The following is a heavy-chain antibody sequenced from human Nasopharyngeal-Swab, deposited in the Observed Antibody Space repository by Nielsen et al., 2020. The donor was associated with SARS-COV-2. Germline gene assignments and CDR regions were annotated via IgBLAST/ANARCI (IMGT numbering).Heavy chain of an antibody. D-gene: IGHD2-2*01. CDR1: GFTFSSYA. CDR2: ISYDGSNK. J-gene: IGHJ6*02. V-gene: IGHV3-30*04. Sequence: GGSLRLSCAASGFTFSSYAMHWVRQAPGNGLEWVAVISYDGSNKYYADSVKGRFTISRDNSKNTLYLQMNSLSAEDTAVYYCARNPTDELLWYYYYGMDVWGQGTTVTVSS. CDR3: ARNPTDELLWYYYYGMDV.